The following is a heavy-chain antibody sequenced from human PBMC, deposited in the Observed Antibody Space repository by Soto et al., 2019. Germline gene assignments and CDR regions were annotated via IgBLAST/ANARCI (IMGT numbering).Heavy chain of an antibody. Sequence: QLQLQESGPGLVKPSETLSLTCTVSGGSISSSSYYWGWIRQPPGKGLEWIGSIYYSGSTYYNPALKSRVTISVDTSKNQFSLKLSSVTAADTAVYYCAAQGIAAAGTTGQELSAEYFQHWGQGTLVTVSS. V-gene: IGHV4-39*01. J-gene: IGHJ1*01. CDR3: AAQGIAAAGTTGQELSAEYFQH. CDR2: IYYSGST. CDR1: GGSISSSSYY. D-gene: IGHD6-13*01.